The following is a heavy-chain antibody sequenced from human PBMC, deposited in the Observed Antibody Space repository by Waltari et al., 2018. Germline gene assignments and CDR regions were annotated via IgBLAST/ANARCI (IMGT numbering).Heavy chain of an antibody. CDR3: ARHLRYNNWFDP. J-gene: IGHJ5*02. Sequence: QVQLQQWGAGLLKPSETLSLTCAVYGGSLSGYYWSWIRQPPGKGLEWIGEINHSGSTNYNPSLKSRVTISVDTSKNQFSLKLSSVTAADTAVYYCARHLRYNNWFDPWGQGTLVTVSS. V-gene: IGHV4-34*01. CDR1: GGSLSGYY. D-gene: IGHD3-9*01. CDR2: INHSGST.